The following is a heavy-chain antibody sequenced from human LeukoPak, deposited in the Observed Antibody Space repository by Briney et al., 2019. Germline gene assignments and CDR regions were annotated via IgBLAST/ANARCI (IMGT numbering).Heavy chain of an antibody. V-gene: IGHV3-23*01. CDR3: AKWVLYYYDSSGYPDY. J-gene: IGHJ4*02. Sequence: GGSLRLSCAASGFTLSNYAMTWVRQAPGKGLEWVSAISGSGGSTYYADSVKGRFTISRDNSKNTLYLQMNSLRAEDTAVYYCAKWVLYYYDSSGYPDYWGQGTLVTVSS. CDR2: ISGSGGST. CDR1: GFTLSNYA. D-gene: IGHD3-22*01.